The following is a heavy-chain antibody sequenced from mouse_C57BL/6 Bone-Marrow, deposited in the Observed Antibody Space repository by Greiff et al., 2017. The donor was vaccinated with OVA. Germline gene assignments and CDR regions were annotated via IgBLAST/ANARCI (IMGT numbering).Heavy chain of an antibody. CDR3: TRDGYSAMDY. V-gene: IGHV5-9-1*02. CDR2: ISSGGDYI. CDR1: GFTFSSYA. J-gene: IGHJ4*01. D-gene: IGHD2-3*01. Sequence: EVKVVESGEGLVKPGGSLKLSCAASGFTFSSYAMSWVRQTPEKRLEWVAYISSGGDYISYADTVKGRFTISRDNARNTLYLQMSSLKSEDTAMYYCTRDGYSAMDYWGQGTSVTVSS.